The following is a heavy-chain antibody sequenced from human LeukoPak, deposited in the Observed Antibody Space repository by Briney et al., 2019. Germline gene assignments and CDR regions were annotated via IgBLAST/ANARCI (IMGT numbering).Heavy chain of an antibody. CDR2: ISDSGVNT. CDR1: GFTFSTYG. Sequence: GGSLRLSCAASGFTFSTYGMSWVRQAPGKGLEWVSGISDSGVNTFYAGSVKGRFTISRDNSKNTLYLQMNSLRAEDTALYYCAKDLSSMTNFDYWGQGTLVTVSS. CDR3: AKDLSSMTNFDY. D-gene: IGHD5/OR15-5a*01. V-gene: IGHV3-23*01. J-gene: IGHJ4*02.